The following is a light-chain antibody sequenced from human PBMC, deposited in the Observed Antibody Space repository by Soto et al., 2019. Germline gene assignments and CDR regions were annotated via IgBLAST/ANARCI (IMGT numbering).Light chain of an antibody. CDR3: QQYNNWPPT. CDR1: HSVSSNY. CDR2: DAS. Sequence: EIGLTQSPGTLSLYPGARATLSCRASHSVSSNYLAWYQQKPGQAPRLLIYDASSRATGIPDRFSGSGSATDFTLTISRLEPGDFAVYYCQQYNNWPPTFGQGTRLEIK. J-gene: IGKJ5*01. V-gene: IGKV3-20*01.